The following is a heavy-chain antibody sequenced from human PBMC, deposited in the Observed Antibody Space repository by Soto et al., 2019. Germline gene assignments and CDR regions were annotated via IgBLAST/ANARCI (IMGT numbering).Heavy chain of an antibody. J-gene: IGHJ4*02. CDR1: GFTFTSSA. Sequence: QMQLVQSGPEVKKPGTSVKVSCKASGFTFTSSAVQWVRQARGQRLEWIGWIVVGSGNTNYAQKFQERVTITRDMSTSTAYMELSSLRSEDTAVYYCAAQPLGYCSGGSCYSHTDHIEYYFDYWGQGTLVTVSS. V-gene: IGHV1-58*01. CDR3: AAQPLGYCSGGSCYSHTDHIEYYFDY. D-gene: IGHD2-15*01. CDR2: IVVGSGNT.